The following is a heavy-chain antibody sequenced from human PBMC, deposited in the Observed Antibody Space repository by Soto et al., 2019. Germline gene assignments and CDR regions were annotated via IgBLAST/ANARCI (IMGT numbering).Heavy chain of an antibody. CDR2: IYSNGDT. V-gene: IGHV4-31*03. J-gene: IGHJ6*02. D-gene: IGHD6-6*01. CDR3: ARRGGSSSGYYYYAMDV. CDR1: SDSMNSGGYC. Sequence: KPSETLSLTCSVSSDSMNSGGYCWMWIRHHPGKGLEWIGYIYSNGDTYYNPSLKSRVTISVDTSKNQFSLNLTSVTAADTAVYYCARRGGSSSGYYYYAMDVWGQGTTVTVSS.